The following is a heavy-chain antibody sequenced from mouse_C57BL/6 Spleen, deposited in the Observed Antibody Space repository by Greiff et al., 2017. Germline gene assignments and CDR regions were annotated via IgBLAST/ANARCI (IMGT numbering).Heavy chain of an antibody. V-gene: IGHV5-6*01. CDR2: ISSGGSYT. CDR3: ARHKATMVTTALYYFDY. D-gene: IGHD2-2*01. CDR1: GFTFSSYG. Sequence: EVQVVESGGDLVKPGGSLKLSCAASGFTFSSYGMSWVRQTPDKRLEWVATISSGGSYTYYPDSVKGRFTISRDDAKNTLYLQMSSLKSEDTAMYYCARHKATMVTTALYYFDYWGQGTTLTVSS. J-gene: IGHJ2*01.